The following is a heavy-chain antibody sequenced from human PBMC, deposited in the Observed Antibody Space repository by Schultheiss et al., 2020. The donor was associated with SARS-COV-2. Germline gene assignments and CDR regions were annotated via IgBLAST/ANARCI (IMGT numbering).Heavy chain of an antibody. CDR2: ISSSSSYI. V-gene: IGHV3-21*01. D-gene: IGHD4-23*01. J-gene: IGHJ4*02. CDR3: ARETVVTPDFDY. Sequence: GESLKISCAASGFTFSSYGMHWVRQAPGKGLEWVSSISSSSSYIYYADSVKGRFTISRDNSKNTLYLQMNSLRAEDTAVYYCARETVVTPDFDYWGQGTLVTVSS. CDR1: GFTFSSYG.